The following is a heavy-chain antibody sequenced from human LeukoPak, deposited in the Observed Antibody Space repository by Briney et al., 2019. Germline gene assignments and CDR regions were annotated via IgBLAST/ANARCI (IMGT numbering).Heavy chain of an antibody. D-gene: IGHD3-22*01. Sequence: QPGGSLRLSCAASGFTLSSYWMSWVRQAPGKGLEWVANIKQDGSEKYYVDSVKGRFTISRDNAKNSLYLQMNSLRAEDTAVYYCARDLYYYDSSNYWGQGTLVTVSS. CDR2: IKQDGSEK. CDR3: ARDLYYYDSSNY. CDR1: GFTLSSYW. J-gene: IGHJ4*02. V-gene: IGHV3-7*01.